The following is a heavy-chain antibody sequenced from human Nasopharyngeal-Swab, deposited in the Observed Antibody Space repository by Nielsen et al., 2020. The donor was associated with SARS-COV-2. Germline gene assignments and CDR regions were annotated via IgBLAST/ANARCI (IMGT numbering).Heavy chain of an antibody. CDR3: ARRGWFGEFVFDY. D-gene: IGHD3-10*01. CDR1: GGSFSGYY. CDR2: INHSGST. Sequence: SEILSLTCAVYGGSFSGYYWSWIRQPPGKGLEWIGEINHSGSTNYNPSLKSRVTISVDTSKNQFSLKLSSVTAADTAVYYCARRGWFGEFVFDYWGQGTLVTVSS. V-gene: IGHV4-34*01. J-gene: IGHJ4*02.